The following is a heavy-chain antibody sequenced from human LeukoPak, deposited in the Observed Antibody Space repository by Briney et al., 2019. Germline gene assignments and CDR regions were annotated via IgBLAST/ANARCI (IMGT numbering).Heavy chain of an antibody. D-gene: IGHD1-26*01. J-gene: IGHJ5*02. Sequence: PSETLSLTCTVSGGSISSSNYYWGWIRQPPGKGLERIGNVQRSGTQSYDPSLKSRVTLSVDMSRNQFSLQLTSVTAADTAVYYCVRDVGSAITESWGQGTLVTVSS. CDR3: VRDVGSAITES. CDR1: GGSISSSNYY. CDR2: VQRSGTQ. V-gene: IGHV4-39*07.